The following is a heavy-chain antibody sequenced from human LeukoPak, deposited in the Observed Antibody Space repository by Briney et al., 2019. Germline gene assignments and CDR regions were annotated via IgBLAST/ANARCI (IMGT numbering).Heavy chain of an antibody. CDR1: GYTFTGYY. V-gene: IGHV1-2*02. CDR3: ARAGIAAAGTFYYYMDV. Sequence: GASVKVSCKASGYTFTGYYMHWVRQAPGQGLEWMGWINPNSGGTNYAQKFQGRVTMTRDTSISTAYMELSRLRSDDTAVYYCARAGIAAAGTFYYYMDVWGKGTTVTVSS. CDR2: INPNSGGT. J-gene: IGHJ6*03. D-gene: IGHD6-13*01.